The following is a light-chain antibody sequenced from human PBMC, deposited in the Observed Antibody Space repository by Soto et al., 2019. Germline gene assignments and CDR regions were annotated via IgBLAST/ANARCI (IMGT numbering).Light chain of an antibody. Sequence: EIVLTQSPATLSLSPGERATLSCRASQSVNNHLHWYQQKPGQAPRLLIFDASNRATRIPPRFSGSGSATDFTLTISSLEPEDFALYYCQHRSIWPVSFGQGTRLEVK. CDR2: DAS. CDR3: QHRSIWPVS. CDR1: QSVNNH. V-gene: IGKV3-11*01. J-gene: IGKJ5*01.